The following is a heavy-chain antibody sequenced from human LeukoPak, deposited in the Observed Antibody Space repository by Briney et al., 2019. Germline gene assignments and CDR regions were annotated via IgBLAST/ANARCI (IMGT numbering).Heavy chain of an antibody. CDR3: ARSSRVPAAINDY. V-gene: IGHV3-53*01. J-gene: IGHJ4*02. D-gene: IGHD2-2*01. CDR1: GFTVSSNY. Sequence: PGGSLRLSCAASGFTVSSNYMSWVRQAPGKGLEWVSVIYSGGSTYYADSVEGRFTTSRDNSKNTLYLQMNSLRAEDTAVYYCARSSRVPAAINDYWGQGTLVTVSS. CDR2: IYSGGST.